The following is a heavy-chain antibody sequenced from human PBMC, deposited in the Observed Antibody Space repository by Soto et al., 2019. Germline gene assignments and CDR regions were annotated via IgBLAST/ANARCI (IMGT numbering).Heavy chain of an antibody. Sequence: GGSLRLSCAASGFTFSSYGMHWVRQAPGKGLEWVAVIWYDGSNKYYADSVKGRFTISRDNSKNTLYLQMNSLRAEDTAVYYCARELHNCSSTSCYNDALAYWGQGTLVTVSS. J-gene: IGHJ4*02. CDR2: IWYDGSNK. V-gene: IGHV3-33*01. CDR3: ARELHNCSSTSCYNDALAY. CDR1: GFTFSSYG. D-gene: IGHD2-2*02.